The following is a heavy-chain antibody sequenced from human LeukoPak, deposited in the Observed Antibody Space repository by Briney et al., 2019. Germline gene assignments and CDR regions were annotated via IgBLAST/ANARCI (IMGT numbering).Heavy chain of an antibody. J-gene: IGHJ5*02. Sequence: SETLSLTCTVSGGSISSYYWSWVRQPPGKGLEWIGYIYYSGSTNYNPSLKSRVTISVDTSKNQFSLKLSSVTAADTAVYYCARGRCSRGCNWFDPWRQGTLVTVSS. CDR3: ARGRCSRGCNWFDP. D-gene: IGHD6-19*01. V-gene: IGHV4-59*01. CDR2: IYYSGST. CDR1: GGSISSYY.